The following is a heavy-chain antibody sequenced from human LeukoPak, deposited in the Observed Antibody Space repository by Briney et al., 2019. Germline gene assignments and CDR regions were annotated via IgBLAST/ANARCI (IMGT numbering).Heavy chain of an antibody. CDR3: ARDSTSSNPDY. D-gene: IGHD6-6*01. J-gene: IGHJ4*02. CDR2: INPYSGGT. Sequence: ASVKVSCKAPGYSFTAYHMHWVRQAPGQGLEWMGWINPYSGGTNYAQKFQGRVTMTRDTSISTAYMELSSLRSDDTAVYYCARDSTSSNPDYWGQGTLVTVSS. CDR1: GYSFTAYH. V-gene: IGHV1-2*02.